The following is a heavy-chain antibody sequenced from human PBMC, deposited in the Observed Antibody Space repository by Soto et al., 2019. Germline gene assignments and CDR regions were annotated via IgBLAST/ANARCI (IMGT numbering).Heavy chain of an antibody. CDR2: ITTSSAYI. CDR1: GFTFNTYD. D-gene: IGHD3-16*01. Sequence: EVQLVESGGGLVKPGGSLRLSCAASGFTFNTYDMNWVRQAPGKGLELVSSITTSSAYIYYADSLKGRLTISSDNARDALFLKMNSLRSGETGVYYCVRSGHARLLRRSWFDTWGPGTLVTGSS. J-gene: IGHJ5*02. V-gene: IGHV3-21*01. CDR3: VRSGHARLLRRSWFDT.